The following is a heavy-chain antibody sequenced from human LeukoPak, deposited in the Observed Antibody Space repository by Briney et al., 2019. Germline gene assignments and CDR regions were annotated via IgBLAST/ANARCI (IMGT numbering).Heavy chain of an antibody. Sequence: PGGSLRLSCAASGFTFSNYWMTWVRQAPGKGLEWVANINRGGSNRYYVDSVKGRFTISRDDAKSSLYLQMNSLRAEDTAVYYRARLQAMDVW. D-gene: IGHD5-24*01. CDR2: INRGGSNR. CDR1: GFTFSNYW. V-gene: IGHV3-7*03. J-gene: IGHJ6*01. CDR3: ARLQAMDV.